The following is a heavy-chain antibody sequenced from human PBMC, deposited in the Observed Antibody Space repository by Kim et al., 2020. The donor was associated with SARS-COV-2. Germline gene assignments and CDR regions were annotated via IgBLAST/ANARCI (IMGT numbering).Heavy chain of an antibody. CDR3: ARDVGGSGNY. D-gene: IGHD3-10*01. Sequence: SETLSLTCTVSGGSISSGGYYWNWIRQHPGKGLEWIGYIYYSGNTYYNPSLKSRVTISLDRSKNQFSLRLSSVTAADTAVYYCARDVGGSGNYWGQGTLVTVSS. CDR2: IYYSGNT. CDR1: GGSISSGGYY. J-gene: IGHJ4*02. V-gene: IGHV4-31*03.